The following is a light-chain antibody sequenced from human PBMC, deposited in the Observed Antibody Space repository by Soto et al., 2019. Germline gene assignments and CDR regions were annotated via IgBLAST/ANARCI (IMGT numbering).Light chain of an antibody. J-gene: IGKJ4*01. CDR1: QSVSSN. CDR3: QQYNNWPF. Sequence: EIVMTQSPATLSASPGERATISCRASQSVSSNLAWYQQKPGQAPKLLIYVASTRPTGIPARCSGSGSGTEFTLTISSLQSEDFAVYYCQQYNNWPFFGGGTKVEIK. V-gene: IGKV3-15*01. CDR2: VAS.